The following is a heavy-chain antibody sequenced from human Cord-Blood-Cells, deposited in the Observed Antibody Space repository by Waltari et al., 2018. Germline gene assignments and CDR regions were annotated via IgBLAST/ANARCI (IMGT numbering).Heavy chain of an antibody. CDR1: GYTVTSND. V-gene: IGHV1-8*01. D-gene: IGHD6-6*01. Sequence: QVQLVQSGAEVKKPGAAVKVSSTASGYTVTSNDINWVRQATGQGREWMGWMNPNSGNTGYAQKFQGRVTMTRNTSISTAYMELSSLRSEDTAVYYCARGSILEPPWGQGTLVTVSS. J-gene: IGHJ5*02. CDR3: ARGSILEPP. CDR2: MNPNSGNT.